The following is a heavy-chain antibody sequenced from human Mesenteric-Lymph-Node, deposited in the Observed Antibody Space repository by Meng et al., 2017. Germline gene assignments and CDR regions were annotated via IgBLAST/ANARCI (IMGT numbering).Heavy chain of an antibody. V-gene: IGHV3-53*01. CDR3: ARAPSIAVAGSYYYYYGMDV. Sequence: GESLKISCAASGFTVSSNYMSWVRQAPGKGLEWVSVIYSGGSTYYADSVKGRFTISRDNSKNTLYLQMNSLRAEDTAVYYCARAPSIAVAGSYYYYYGMDVCGQATTVAASS. J-gene: IGHJ6*02. CDR2: IYSGGST. D-gene: IGHD6-19*01. CDR1: GFTVSSNY.